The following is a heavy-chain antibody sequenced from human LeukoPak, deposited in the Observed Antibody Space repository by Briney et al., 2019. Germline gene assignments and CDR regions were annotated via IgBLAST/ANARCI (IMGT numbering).Heavy chain of an antibody. CDR3: ARDPSTVTTRNRHARAYYFDY. V-gene: IGHV4-34*01. D-gene: IGHD4-17*01. J-gene: IGHJ4*02. CDR2: INHSGST. Sequence: SETLSLTCAVYGGSFSGYYWSWIRQPPGKGLEWIGEINHSGSTNYNPSLKSRVTISVDTSKNQFSLKQSSVTAADTAVYYCARDPSTVTTRNRHARAYYFDYWGQGTLVTVSS. CDR1: GGSFSGYY.